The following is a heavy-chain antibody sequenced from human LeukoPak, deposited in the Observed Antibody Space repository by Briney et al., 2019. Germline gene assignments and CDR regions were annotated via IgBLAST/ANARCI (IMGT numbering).Heavy chain of an antibody. CDR1: GFTFTNYN. J-gene: IGHJ4*02. V-gene: IGHV3-21*01. CDR3: ARDLVVGTFKPGYNYGFDY. D-gene: IGHD5-24*01. Sequence: GGSLRLSCAASGFTFTNYNMNWVRQPPGKGLEWVSSISSTSNYIFYTDSLKGRLTISRHNATHPLYLQINSQLTEDTAVYYCARDLVVGTFKPGYNYGFDYWGQGTLVTVSS. CDR2: ISSTSNYI.